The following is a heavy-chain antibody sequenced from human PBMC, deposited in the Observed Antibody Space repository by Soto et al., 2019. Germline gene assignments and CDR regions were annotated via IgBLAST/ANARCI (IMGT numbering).Heavy chain of an antibody. CDR1: GYSFTSYW. D-gene: IGHD3-22*01. CDR3: ARHSPPYYYDSSGFLGGVDV. CDR2: IYPGDSDT. V-gene: IGHV5-51*01. Sequence: PGESLKISCKGSGYSFTSYWIGWVRQMPGKGLEWMGIIYPGDSDTRYSPSFQGQVTISADKSISTAYLQWSSLKASDTAMYYCARHSPPYYYDSSGFLGGVDVWGQGTTVTVSS. J-gene: IGHJ6*02.